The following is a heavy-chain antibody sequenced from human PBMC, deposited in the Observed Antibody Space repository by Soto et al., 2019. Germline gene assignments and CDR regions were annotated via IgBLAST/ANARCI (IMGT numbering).Heavy chain of an antibody. CDR1: GFTFSSYS. D-gene: IGHD4-17*01. Sequence: EVQLVESGGGLVKPGGSLRLSCAASGFTFSSYSMHWVRQAPGKGLEWVSSISSRSRSIYYADSQKGRFTISRDNTKNSLSLQMNNLGAEDTAVYYCARDRGDYEGRVPYSFDHWGQGTLVTVSS. CDR2: ISSRSRSI. CDR3: ARDRGDYEGRVPYSFDH. V-gene: IGHV3-21*01. J-gene: IGHJ4*02.